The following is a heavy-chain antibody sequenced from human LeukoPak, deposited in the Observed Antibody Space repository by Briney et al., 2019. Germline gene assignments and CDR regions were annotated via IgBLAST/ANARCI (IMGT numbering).Heavy chain of an antibody. CDR3: ASDVTLIVTFIGDAFDI. CDR2: LHYDGIKK. J-gene: IGHJ3*02. D-gene: IGHD3-22*01. Sequence: GGSLRLSCSASGFTLSDYVMHWVRQAPGKGLEWVASLHYDGIKKYYAASVKGRFTISRDSSKNTLVLQMNTLRVEDTALYYCASDVTLIVTFIGDAFDIWGQGTMVTVSS. V-gene: IGHV3-30*02. CDR1: GFTLSDYV.